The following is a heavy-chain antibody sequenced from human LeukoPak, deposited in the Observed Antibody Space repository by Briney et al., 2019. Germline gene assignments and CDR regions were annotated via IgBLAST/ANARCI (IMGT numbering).Heavy chain of an antibody. CDR1: GDSVSSNSAA. CDR2: TYYRSKWFN. J-gene: IGHJ4*02. CDR3: AREYSSSAGPDF. Sequence: SQTLSLTCAISGDSVSSNSAAWNWIRQSPSRGLEWPGRTYYRSKWFNDYAESVKSRISINPDTSKNQFSLQLNSVTPEDTAVYYCAREYSSSAGPDFWGPGTLVTVSS. V-gene: IGHV6-1*01. D-gene: IGHD6-13*01.